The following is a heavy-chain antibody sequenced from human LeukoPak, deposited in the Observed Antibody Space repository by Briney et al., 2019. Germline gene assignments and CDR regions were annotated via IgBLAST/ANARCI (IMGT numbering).Heavy chain of an antibody. Sequence: PSETLSLTCAVYGGSFRGYYWSWIRQPPGKGLEWIGEINHSGSTNYNPSLKSRVTISVDTSKNQFSLKLSSVTAADTAVYYCASPRNFWSGYSYYYYMDVWGKGTTVTVSS. CDR1: GGSFRGYY. D-gene: IGHD3-3*01. CDR2: INHSGST. CDR3: ASPRNFWSGYSYYYYMDV. V-gene: IGHV4-34*01. J-gene: IGHJ6*03.